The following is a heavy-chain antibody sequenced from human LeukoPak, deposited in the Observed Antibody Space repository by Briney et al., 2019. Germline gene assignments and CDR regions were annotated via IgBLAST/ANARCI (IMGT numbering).Heavy chain of an antibody. V-gene: IGHV3-7*04. CDR1: GFTFSSYW. CDR2: IKPDGSGK. CDR3: ARQNFEY. Sequence: GGSLRLSCAAPGFTFSSYWMNWVRQAPGRGLEWVANIKPDGSGKYYVDSVKGRFTISRDNAKNSLYLQMNSLRAEDTAVYYCARQNFEYWAQGTLVTVSS. J-gene: IGHJ4*02.